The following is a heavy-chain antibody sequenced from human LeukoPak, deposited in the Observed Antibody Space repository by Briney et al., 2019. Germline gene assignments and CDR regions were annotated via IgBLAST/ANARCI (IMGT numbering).Heavy chain of an antibody. D-gene: IGHD2-2*01. CDR3: ARDKCSSTSCSVYMDV. J-gene: IGHJ6*03. CDR1: GYTFTSYY. CDR2: INPSGGST. V-gene: IGHV1-46*01. Sequence: ASVKVSCKASGYTFTSYYMHWVRQAPGQGLEWMGIINPSGGSTSYAQKFQGRVTMTRDTSTSTVYMELSSLRSEDTAVHYCARDKCSSTSCSVYMDVWGKGTTVTVSS.